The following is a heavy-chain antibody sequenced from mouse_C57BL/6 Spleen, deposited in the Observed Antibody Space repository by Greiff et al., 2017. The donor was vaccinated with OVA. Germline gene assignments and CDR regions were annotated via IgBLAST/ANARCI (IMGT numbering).Heavy chain of an antibody. CDR2: IHPNSGST. Sequence: VQLQQPGAELVKPGASVKLSCKASGYTFTSYWMHWVKQRPGQGLEWIGMIHPNSGSTNYNEKFKSKATLTVDKSSSTAYMQLSSLTSEDSAVYCCARTGTGAWFAYWGQGTLVTVSA. CDR3: ARTGTGAWFAY. D-gene: IGHD4-1*01. CDR1: GYTFTSYW. V-gene: IGHV1-64*01. J-gene: IGHJ3*01.